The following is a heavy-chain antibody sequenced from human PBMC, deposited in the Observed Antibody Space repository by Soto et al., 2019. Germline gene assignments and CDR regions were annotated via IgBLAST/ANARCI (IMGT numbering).Heavy chain of an antibody. CDR1: GGSISSSSYY. J-gene: IGHJ4*02. V-gene: IGHV4-39*01. D-gene: IGHD3-16*02. Sequence: SETLSLTCTVSGGSISSSSYYWGWIRQPPGKGLEWIGSIYYSGSTYYNPSLKSRVTISVDTSKNQFSLKLSSVTAADTAVYYCARHDTFGGVIVYYFDYWGQGTLVTVSS. CDR3: ARHDTFGGVIVYYFDY. CDR2: IYYSGST.